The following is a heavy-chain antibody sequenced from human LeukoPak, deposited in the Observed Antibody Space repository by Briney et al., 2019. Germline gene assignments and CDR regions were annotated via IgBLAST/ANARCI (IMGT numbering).Heavy chain of an antibody. D-gene: IGHD3-22*01. J-gene: IGHJ4*02. V-gene: IGHV3-73*01. CDR1: GFTFSGSA. CDR3: TSHGVNYYDSSGYQRDY. Sequence: GGSLRLSCAASGFTFSGSATHWVRQASGKGLEWVGRIRSKANSYATAYAASVKGRFTISRDDSKNTAYLQMNSLKTEDTAVYYCTSHGVNYYDSSGYQRDYWGQGTLVTVSS. CDR2: IRSKANSYAT.